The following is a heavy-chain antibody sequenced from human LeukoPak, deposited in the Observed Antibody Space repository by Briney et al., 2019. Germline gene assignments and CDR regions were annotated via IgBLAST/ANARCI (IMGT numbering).Heavy chain of an antibody. CDR2: IKQDGSEK. CDR1: GFTFSSYA. Sequence: GGSLRLSCAAPGFTFSSYAMHWVRQAPGKGLEWVANIKQDGSEKYYVDSVKGRFTISRDNAKNSLYLQMNSLRAEDTAVYYCAKDATAAVGTVYMDVWGKGTTVTISS. CDR3: AKDATAAVGTVYMDV. V-gene: IGHV3-7*01. J-gene: IGHJ6*03. D-gene: IGHD6-13*01.